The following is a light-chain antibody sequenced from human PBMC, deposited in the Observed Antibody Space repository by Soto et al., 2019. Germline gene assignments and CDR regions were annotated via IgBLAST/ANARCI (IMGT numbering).Light chain of an antibody. CDR2: EVS. V-gene: IGLV2-14*01. J-gene: IGLJ1*01. Sequence: QSALTQPASVSGSPGQSITISCTGTSSDVGGYNYVSWYQRHPGKAPKLMIYEVSNRPLGVSNRFSGSKSGNTASLTISGLQAEDEADYYCTSYTSSSTLDVFGTGTKVTVL. CDR1: SSDVGGYNY. CDR3: TSYTSSSTLDV.